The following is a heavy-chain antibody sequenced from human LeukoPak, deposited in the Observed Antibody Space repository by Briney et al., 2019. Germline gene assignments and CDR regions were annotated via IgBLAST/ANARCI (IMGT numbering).Heavy chain of an antibody. CDR1: GVTVGNNY. CDR2: IYSGGST. CDR3: ARDPPAVAANTYG. D-gene: IGHD6-6*01. V-gene: IGHV3-53*01. J-gene: IGHJ4*02. Sequence: PGGSLRLSCAASGVTVGNNYMNWVRQAPGKGLEWVSLIYSGGSTHYADSVKGGFTISRDNSKNTLYLQMNGLRVDDTAVYYCARDPPAVAANTYGWGQGTLVTVSS.